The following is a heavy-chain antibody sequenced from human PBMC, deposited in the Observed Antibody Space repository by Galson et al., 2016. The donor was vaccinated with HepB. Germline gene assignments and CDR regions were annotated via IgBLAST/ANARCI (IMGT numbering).Heavy chain of an antibody. CDR2: IKQDGREK. J-gene: IGHJ4*02. CDR3: ARRPFASDFDL. D-gene: IGHD2/OR15-2a*01. V-gene: IGHV3-7*03. CDR1: GFSFRSYW. Sequence: SLRLSCAASGFSFRSYWMTWVRQAPGKGLLWVANIKQDGREKNYVDSVKGRFTISRDNAKNSLSLQMDSLRVEDTAVYYCARRPFASDFDLWGQGTLVTVSS.